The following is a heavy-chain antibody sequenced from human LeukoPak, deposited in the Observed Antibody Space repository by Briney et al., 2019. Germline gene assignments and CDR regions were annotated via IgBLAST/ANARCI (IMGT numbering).Heavy chain of an antibody. V-gene: IGHV3-21*01. CDR1: GFTFSSYG. D-gene: IGHD6-6*01. CDR3: ARGYTSSSEPFDY. CDR2: ISSSSTDM. J-gene: IGHJ4*02. Sequence: PGGSLRLSCAASGFTFSSYGMNWVRQAPGKGLEWVSSISSSSTDMYYADSVKGRFTISRDNAKNSLYLQMNSLRVEDTAVYYCARGYTSSSEPFDYWGQGTLVTVSS.